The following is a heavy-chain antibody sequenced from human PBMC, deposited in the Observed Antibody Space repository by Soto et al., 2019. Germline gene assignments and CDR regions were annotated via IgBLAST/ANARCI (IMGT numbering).Heavy chain of an antibody. D-gene: IGHD3-10*01. J-gene: IGHJ4*02. CDR3: ARGTMGYYYGSGSYSTFGY. CDR2: MNPNSGNT. V-gene: IGHV1-8*01. CDR1: GYTFTSYD. Sequence: QVQLVQSGAEVKKPGASVKVSCKASGYTFTSYDINWVRQATGQGLEWMGWMNPNSGNTGYAQKFQGRVTMTRNTSISTAYMELSSLRSEDTAVYYCARGTMGYYYGSGSYSTFGYWGQGTLVTFSS.